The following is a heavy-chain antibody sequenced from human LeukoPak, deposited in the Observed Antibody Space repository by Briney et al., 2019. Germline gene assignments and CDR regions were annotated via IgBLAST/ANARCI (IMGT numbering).Heavy chain of an antibody. CDR1: GYTFNAYG. CDR3: ARGPDY. V-gene: IGHV1-18*01. Sequence: ASVKVSCKASGYTFNAYGTSWVRQAPGQGLEWMGWISNYNGDTKYAQNVQDRVTMTTDTSTSTAYMELRSLTSDGTAVYYCARGPDYWGQGTLVTVSS. J-gene: IGHJ4*02. CDR2: ISNYNGDT.